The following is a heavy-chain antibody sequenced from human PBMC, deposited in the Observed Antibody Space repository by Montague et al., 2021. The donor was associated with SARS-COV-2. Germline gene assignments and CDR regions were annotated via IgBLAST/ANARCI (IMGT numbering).Heavy chain of an antibody. Sequence: SETLSLTCAVYGGSFSGHYWNWIRQPPGKGLEWIGEINHSGSTNNNPSLKSRVTMSVDTSKNRFSLKLSSVTAADTAVYYCARGARQGYGFRLGSFDSWGQGTLVTVSS. D-gene: IGHD3-10*01. CDR2: INHSGST. J-gene: IGHJ4*02. CDR3: ARGARQGYGFRLGSFDS. CDR1: GGSFSGHY. V-gene: IGHV4-34*01.